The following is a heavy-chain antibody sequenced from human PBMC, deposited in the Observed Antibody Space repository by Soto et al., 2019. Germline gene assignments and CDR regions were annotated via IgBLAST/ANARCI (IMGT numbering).Heavy chain of an antibody. J-gene: IGHJ4*02. CDR3: ARGEIAAAGTGFDY. Sequence: ASVKVSCKASGYTFTSYDINWVRQATGQGLEWMGWMNPNSGNTGYAQKFQGRVTMTRNTSISTAYMELSSLRSEDTAVYYCARGEIAAAGTGFDYWGQGTLVTFS. CDR2: MNPNSGNT. CDR1: GYTFTSYD. V-gene: IGHV1-8*01. D-gene: IGHD6-13*01.